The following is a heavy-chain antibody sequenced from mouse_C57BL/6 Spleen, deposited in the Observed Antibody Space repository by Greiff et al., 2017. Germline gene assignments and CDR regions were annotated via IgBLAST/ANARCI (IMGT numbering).Heavy chain of an antibody. J-gene: IGHJ1*03. V-gene: IGHV1-81*01. D-gene: IGHD1-1*01. CDR2: IYPRSGNT. CDR1: GYTFTSYG. CDR3: ITTVESPDWYFDV. Sequence: VQLQQSGAELARPGASVKLSCKASGYTFTSYGISWVKQRTGQGLEWIGEIYPRSGNTYYNEKFKGKATLTADKSSSTAYMELRSLTSEDSAVYFCITTVESPDWYFDVWGTGTTVTVSS.